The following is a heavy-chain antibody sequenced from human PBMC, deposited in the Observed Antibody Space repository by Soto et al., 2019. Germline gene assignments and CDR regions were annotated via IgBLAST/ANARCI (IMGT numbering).Heavy chain of an antibody. CDR2: IYPGDSDT. J-gene: IGHJ4*02. CDR1: GYNFASFW. CDR3: ARQGNGAEGFDY. D-gene: IGHD2-8*01. Sequence: GESLKISCEGSGYNFASFWIGWVRQRPGKGLELVGIIYPGDSDTRYGPSFQGQVTIAANRSISTASLHWRSLTASDTAMYYCARQGNGAEGFDYWGQGTLVSVSS. V-gene: IGHV5-51*01.